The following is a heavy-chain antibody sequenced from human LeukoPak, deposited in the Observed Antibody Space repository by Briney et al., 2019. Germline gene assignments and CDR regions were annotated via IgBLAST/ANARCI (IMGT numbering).Heavy chain of an antibody. CDR3: AKFYEYCSSTSCTGYFEY. V-gene: IGHV3-23*01. CDR1: GFTFSSYA. J-gene: IGHJ4*02. D-gene: IGHD2-2*01. CDR2: ISGSGSST. Sequence: GGSLRLSCAASGFTFSSYAMSWVRQAPGKGLEWVSAISGSGSSTYYADSVKGRFTISRDNSKNTLYLQMNSLRAEDTAIYYCAKFYEYCSSTSCTGYFEYWGQGTLVTVSS.